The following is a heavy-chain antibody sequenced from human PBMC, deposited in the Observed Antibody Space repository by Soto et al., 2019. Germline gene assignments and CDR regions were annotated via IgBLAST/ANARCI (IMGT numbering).Heavy chain of an antibody. J-gene: IGHJ6*02. V-gene: IGHV3-74*01. Sequence: GGSLRLSCAASGFTFSSYWMHWVRQAPGKGLVWVSRINSDGSNKYYADSVKGRFTISRDNSKNTLYLQMNSLRAEDTAVYYCARVKYYGSGSYYNPNPLEYYYYGMAVWGQGTTVTAP. CDR2: INSDGSNK. CDR3: ARVKYYGSGSYYNPNPLEYYYYGMAV. CDR1: GFTFSSYW. D-gene: IGHD3-10*01.